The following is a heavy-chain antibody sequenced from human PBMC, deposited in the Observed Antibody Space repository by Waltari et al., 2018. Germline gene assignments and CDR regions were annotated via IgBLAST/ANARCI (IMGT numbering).Heavy chain of an antibody. V-gene: IGHV3-74*01. J-gene: IGHJ4*02. D-gene: IGHD6-13*01. CDR3: ASSIAAAPGY. Sequence: EVQLVESGGGLVQPGGSLRLSCAASGFTFSSYWMHWVRQAPGKGLVWVSGINSDGSSTSYADSVKGRFTISRDNAKNTLYLQMNSLRAEDTAVYYCASSIAAAPGYWGQGTLVTVSS. CDR2: INSDGSST. CDR1: GFTFSSYW.